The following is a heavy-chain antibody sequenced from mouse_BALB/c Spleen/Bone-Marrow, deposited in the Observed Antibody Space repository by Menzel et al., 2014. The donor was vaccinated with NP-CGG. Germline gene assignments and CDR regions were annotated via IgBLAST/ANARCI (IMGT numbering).Heavy chain of an antibody. CDR3: AREVLRDHFDY. D-gene: IGHD1-1*01. CDR1: GFAFSSYD. V-gene: IGHV5-12-1*01. CDR2: ISSGGGST. J-gene: IGHJ2*01. Sequence: DVHLVESGGGLVKPGGSLKLSCAASGFAFSSYDMSWVRQTPEKRLEWVAYISSGGGSTYYPDTVKGRFPISRDNAKNTLYLQMSSLKSEDTAMYYCAREVLRDHFDYWGQGTTLTVSS.